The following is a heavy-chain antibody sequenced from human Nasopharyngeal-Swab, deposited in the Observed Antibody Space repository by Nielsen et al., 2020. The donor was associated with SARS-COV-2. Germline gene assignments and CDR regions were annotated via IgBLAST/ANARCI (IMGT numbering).Heavy chain of an antibody. CDR2: FYYSGST. CDR3: ARQFYDSSYKYAYGMDV. D-gene: IGHD3-22*01. J-gene: IGHJ6*02. Sequence: WIRQPPGKGLEWIGYFYYSGSTIYNPSLNSRVTISVDTSKNQFSLRLSSMTAADTAVYFCARQFYDSSYKYAYGMDVWGQGTTVTVSS. V-gene: IGHV4-59*08.